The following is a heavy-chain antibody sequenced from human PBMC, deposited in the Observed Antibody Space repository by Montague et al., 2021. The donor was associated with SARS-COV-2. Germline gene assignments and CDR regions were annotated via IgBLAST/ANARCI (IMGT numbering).Heavy chain of an antibody. J-gene: IGHJ3*02. CDR3: ARHGPFVVVTAIHDTFDI. D-gene: IGHD2-21*02. Sequence: SETLSLTCTVSGGSISTYYWSWIRQPPGKGLEWIGYTYYSGSTNYNPSLKSRVTISVDTSKNQFSLKLSSVTAADTAVYYCARHGPFVVVTAIHDTFDIWGQGTMVTVSS. CDR2: TYYSGST. CDR1: GGSISTYY. V-gene: IGHV4-59*08.